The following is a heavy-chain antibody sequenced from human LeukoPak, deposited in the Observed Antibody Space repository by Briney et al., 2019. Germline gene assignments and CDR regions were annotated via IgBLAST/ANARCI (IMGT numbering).Heavy chain of an antibody. D-gene: IGHD2-21*01. Sequence: SETLSLTCAVYGGSFSGYYWSWIRQPPGKGLEWIGEINHSGSTNYNPSLKSRVTISVDTSKNQFSLKLSSVTAADMAVYYCARDSLNSDGMDVWGQGTTVTVSS. CDR3: ARDSLNSDGMDV. CDR1: GGSFSGYY. CDR2: INHSGST. V-gene: IGHV4-34*01. J-gene: IGHJ6*02.